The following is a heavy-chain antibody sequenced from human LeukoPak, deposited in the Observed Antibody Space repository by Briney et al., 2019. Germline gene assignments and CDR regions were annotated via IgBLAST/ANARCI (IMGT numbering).Heavy chain of an antibody. CDR3: AKIGRSYDFWTGYYEEEVDYMDV. CDR2: ISDSGVGT. V-gene: IGHV3-23*01. D-gene: IGHD3-3*01. Sequence: PGGSLRLSCAASGFTFSSYGMNWVRQAPGEGLEWVSGISDSGVGTKQADSVKGRFTISRDNSKNTLYLQMNSLRAEDTAVYYCAKIGRSYDFWTGYYEEEVDYMDVWGKGTTVTVSS. J-gene: IGHJ6*03. CDR1: GFTFSSYG.